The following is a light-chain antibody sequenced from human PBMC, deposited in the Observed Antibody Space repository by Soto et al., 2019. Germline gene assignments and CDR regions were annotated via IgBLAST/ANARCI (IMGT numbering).Light chain of an antibody. V-gene: IGKV1-5*03. CDR1: QSISRR. J-gene: IGKJ1*01. CDR3: QQYNNYLWT. Sequence: DIQMTQSPSTLFASVGDRVSITCRASQSISRRLAWYQQKPGETPNLLIYKASSLQSGVPSRFSGSGSGTEFTLTISSLQPDDFATYYCQQYNNYLWTFGQGTKVDIK. CDR2: KAS.